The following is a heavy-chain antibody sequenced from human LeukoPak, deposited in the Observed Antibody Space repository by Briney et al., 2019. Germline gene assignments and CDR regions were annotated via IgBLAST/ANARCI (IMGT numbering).Heavy chain of an antibody. Sequence: PGGSLRLSCAASGFTFSSYAMSWVRQAPGKGLEWVSAISVSGGSTYYADSVKGRFTISRDNSKNTLYLQMNSLRAEDTAVYYCAKGLAIQYCSSTSCYTGVVDYWGQGTLVTVSS. D-gene: IGHD2-2*02. V-gene: IGHV3-23*01. CDR2: ISVSGGST. CDR1: GFTFSSYA. J-gene: IGHJ4*02. CDR3: AKGLAIQYCSSTSCYTGVVDY.